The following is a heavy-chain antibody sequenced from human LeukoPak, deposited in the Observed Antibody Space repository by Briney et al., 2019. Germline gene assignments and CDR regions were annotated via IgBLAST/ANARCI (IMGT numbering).Heavy chain of an antibody. V-gene: IGHV1-69*01. CDR3: ARGGIAIFGVVISPYYYYGMDV. CDR2: IIPIFGTA. J-gene: IGHJ6*02. Sequence: SVKVSCKASGGTFISYAISWVRQAPGQGLEWMGGIIPIFGTANYAQKFQGRVTITADESTSTAYMELSSLRSEDTAVYYCARGGIAIFGVVISPYYYYGMDVWGQGTTVTVSS. CDR1: GGTFISYA. D-gene: IGHD3-3*01.